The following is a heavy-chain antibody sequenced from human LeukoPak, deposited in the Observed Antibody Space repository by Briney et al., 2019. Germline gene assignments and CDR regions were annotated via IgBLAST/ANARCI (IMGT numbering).Heavy chain of an antibody. CDR1: GFTFSSYW. V-gene: IGHV3-7*01. Sequence: PGGSLRLSCAASGFTFSSYWMSWVRQAPGKGLEWVANIKQDGSEKYYVDSVKGRFTISRDNAKNSLYLQMNSLRAEDTAVYYCARETVGATWVNCFHPWGQGTRVTV. D-gene: IGHD1-26*01. CDR2: IKQDGSEK. J-gene: IGHJ5*02. CDR3: ARETVGATWVNCFHP.